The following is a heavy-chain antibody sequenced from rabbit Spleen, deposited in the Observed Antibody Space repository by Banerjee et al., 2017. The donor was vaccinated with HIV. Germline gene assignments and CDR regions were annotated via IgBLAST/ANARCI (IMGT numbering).Heavy chain of an antibody. V-gene: IGHV1S40*01. J-gene: IGHJ6*01. D-gene: IGHD7-1*01. CDR3: ARDTGTSFSTYGMDL. CDR2: IEGGSSAFS. CDR1: GVSFSSNHY. Sequence: QSLEASGGGLVKPGASLTLTCTASGVSFSSNHYMCWVRQAPGKGLEWIACIEGGSSAFSYFASWAKGRFTCSKTSSTTVTLQMTSLTAADTATYFCARDTGTSFSTYGMDLWGQGTLVPVS.